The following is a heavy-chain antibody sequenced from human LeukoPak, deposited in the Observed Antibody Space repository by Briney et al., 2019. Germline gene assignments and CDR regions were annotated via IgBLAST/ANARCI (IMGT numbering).Heavy chain of an antibody. J-gene: IGHJ4*02. CDR2: INHSGGT. CDR1: GGSFSGYY. Sequence: PSETLSLTCAVYGGSFSGYYWTWIRQPPGKGLEWIGEINHSGGTNYNPSLKSRVTISVDTSKNQFSLRLSSVTAADTAVYYCARRRYLDYWGQGTLVTVSS. CDR3: ARRRYLDY. V-gene: IGHV4-34*01. D-gene: IGHD3-9*01.